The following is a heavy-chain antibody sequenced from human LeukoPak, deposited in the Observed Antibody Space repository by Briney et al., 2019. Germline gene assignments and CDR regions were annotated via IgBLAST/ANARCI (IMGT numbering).Heavy chain of an antibody. CDR3: AGGTGMDV. J-gene: IGHJ6*02. Sequence: GGSLRLSCAASGVTFSSYWMNWVRQAPGKGLEWVAIIKQDGSEKYYVDFVKGRFSISRDNAKNSLYLQMDSLGADDTAVYYCAGGTGMDVWGQGTPVTVSS. CDR1: GVTFSSYW. CDR2: IKQDGSEK. D-gene: IGHD1-1*01. V-gene: IGHV3-7*05.